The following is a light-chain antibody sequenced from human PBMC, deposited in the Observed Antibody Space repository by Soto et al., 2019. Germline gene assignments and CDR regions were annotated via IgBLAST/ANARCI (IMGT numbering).Light chain of an antibody. V-gene: IGLV2-11*01. CDR1: STEFGGYNY. CDR2: DVS. CDR3: CSYAGRDTLYV. J-gene: IGLJ1*01. Sequence: SVLTQPRSVSGSPGQSVTISCTGNSTEFGGYNYVSWYQQHPGKVPKLMLYDVSKRPSGVPDRFSGSKSGNTASLTISGLQAEDEADYYCCSYAGRDTLYVFGSGTKVTVL.